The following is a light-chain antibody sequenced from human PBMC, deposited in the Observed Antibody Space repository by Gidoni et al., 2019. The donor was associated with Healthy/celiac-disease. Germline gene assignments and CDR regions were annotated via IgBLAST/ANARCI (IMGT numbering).Light chain of an antibody. CDR1: QDISNY. J-gene: IGKJ4*01. Sequence: DIQMTQSPSSLSASVGDRVTITCQASQDISNYLNWYQQKPGKAPQLLIYDASNLETGVPSRFSGSGSGTDFTFTISSLQPEDIATYYCQQYDNLPSFXGXTKVEIK. V-gene: IGKV1-33*01. CDR2: DAS. CDR3: QQYDNLPS.